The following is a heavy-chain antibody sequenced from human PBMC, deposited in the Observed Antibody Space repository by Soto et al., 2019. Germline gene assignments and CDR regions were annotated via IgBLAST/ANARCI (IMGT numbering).Heavy chain of an antibody. V-gene: IGHV3-23*01. D-gene: IGHD3-22*01. CDR1: GFTFSSYA. Sequence: EVQLLESGGGLVQPGGSLRLSCAASGFTFSSYAMSWVRQAPGKGLEWVSAISVSGGSTYYADSVRGRFSISRDNSKNTLYLQMNSLRAEDTAVFYCAKAYGGTMIVVVVDAFDFWGQGTMVTVSS. CDR3: AKAYGGTMIVVVVDAFDF. J-gene: IGHJ3*01. CDR2: ISVSGGST.